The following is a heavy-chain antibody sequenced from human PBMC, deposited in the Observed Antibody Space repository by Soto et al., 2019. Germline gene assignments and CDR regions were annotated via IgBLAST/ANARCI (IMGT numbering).Heavy chain of an antibody. CDR2: IYSSGST. D-gene: IGHD3-10*01. V-gene: IGHV4-30-4*01. J-gene: IGHJ4*02. CDR1: GGSISSGDYY. CDR3: ARVGGFGATTIDY. Sequence: QVQLQESGPGLVKPSQTLSLTCTVSGGSISSGDYYWSWIRQPPGKGLEWIGYIYSSGSTYYNPSLKSRVTISVDTSKKQFSLKLSSVTAADTAVYYCARVGGFGATTIDYWGQGTLVTVSS.